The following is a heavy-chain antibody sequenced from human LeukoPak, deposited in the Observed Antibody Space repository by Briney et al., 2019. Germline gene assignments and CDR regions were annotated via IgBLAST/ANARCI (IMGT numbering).Heavy chain of an antibody. V-gene: IGHV4-39*01. CDR2: IYYSGST. D-gene: IGHD3-22*01. J-gene: IGHJ4*02. CDR1: GGSISSSSYY. CDR3: ARRGSYYDSSDYYFDY. Sequence: SETLSLTCTVSGGSISSSSYYWGWIRQPPGKGLEWIGSIYYSGSTYYNPSLKSRITISVATSKNQFSLKLSSVTAADTAVYYCARRGSYYDSSDYYFDYWGQGTLVTVSS.